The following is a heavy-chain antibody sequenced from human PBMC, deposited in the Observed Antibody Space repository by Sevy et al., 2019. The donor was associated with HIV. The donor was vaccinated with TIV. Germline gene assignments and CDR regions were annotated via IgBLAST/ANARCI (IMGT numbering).Heavy chain of an antibody. CDR1: GFTFSSYG. Sequence: GGSLRLSCAASGFTFSSYGMHWVRQAPGKGLDWVAVIWYDGSNIYYADSVQGRFTISRDNSKNTLYLQMTSLRDDDTAVYYCARVNAPTRRAYLSSWIDYWGQGTLVTVSS. V-gene: IGHV3-33*01. J-gene: IGHJ4*02. D-gene: IGHD6-13*01. CDR2: IWYDGSNI. CDR3: ARVNAPTRRAYLSSWIDY.